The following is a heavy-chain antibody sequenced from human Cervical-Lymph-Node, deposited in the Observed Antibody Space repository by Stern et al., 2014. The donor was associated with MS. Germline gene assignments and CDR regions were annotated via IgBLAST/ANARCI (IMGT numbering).Heavy chain of an antibody. CDR1: GDTFSSYA. J-gene: IGHJ4*02. D-gene: IGHD1-26*01. Sequence: VQLVASGAEVKKPGSSVKVSCKASGDTFSSYAINWVRQVPGQGLEWMGGITPVFGTTNYAQKCQGRVTITADKSTNTAYMELMTLRSEDTAVYYCARGGGLVGYFDYWGQGTLVSVSS. CDR2: ITPVFGTT. V-gene: IGHV1-69*06. CDR3: ARGGGLVGYFDY.